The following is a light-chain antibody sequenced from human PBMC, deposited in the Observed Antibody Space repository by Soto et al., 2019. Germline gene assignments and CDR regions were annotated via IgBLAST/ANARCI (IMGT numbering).Light chain of an antibody. CDR3: QQYNNWPPLT. J-gene: IGKJ5*01. CDR1: QSVSSN. Sequence: EKALAQSPVTLSLSPGERATLSCRASQSVSSNLAWYQQRPGQAPRLLIYGASTRASGVPARFSGSGSGTEFTLTISSLQSEDFAVYYCQQYNNWPPLTFGQGTRLEIK. CDR2: GAS. V-gene: IGKV3-15*01.